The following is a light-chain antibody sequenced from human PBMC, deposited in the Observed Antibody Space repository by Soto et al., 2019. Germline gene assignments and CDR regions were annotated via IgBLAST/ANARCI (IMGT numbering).Light chain of an antibody. CDR1: QSVSSSY. J-gene: IGKJ5*01. V-gene: IGKV3-20*01. CDR2: AAS. CDR3: QQYGSSPSIT. Sequence: EIVLTQSPGTLSLSPGERATLSCRASQSVSSSYLTWYQQKPGQAPRLLIYAASTRSTGISDRFSGSGSGADFTLTISRLEPEDFAVYYCQQYGSSPSITFGQGTRLEIK.